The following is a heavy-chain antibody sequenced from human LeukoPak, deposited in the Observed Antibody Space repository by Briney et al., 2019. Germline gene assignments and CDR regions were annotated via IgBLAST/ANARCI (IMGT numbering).Heavy chain of an antibody. V-gene: IGHV3-11*01. CDR3: ASEEKVGSSSWYNWFDP. Sequence: PGGSLRLSCAASGFTFSDYYMSWIRQASGKGLEWVSYISSSGSTIYYADSVKGRFTISRDNAKNSLYLQMNSLRAEDTAVYYCASEEKVGSSSWYNWFDPWGQGTLVTVSS. D-gene: IGHD6-13*01. CDR1: GFTFSDYY. J-gene: IGHJ5*02. CDR2: ISSSGSTI.